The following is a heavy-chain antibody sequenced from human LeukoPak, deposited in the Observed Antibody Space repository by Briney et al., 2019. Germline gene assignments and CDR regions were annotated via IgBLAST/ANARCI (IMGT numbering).Heavy chain of an antibody. CDR3: AREKGDAFDI. V-gene: IGHV3-21*01. CDR1: GFTFSSYW. Sequence: RSGGSLRLSCAASGFTFSSYWMHWVRQAPGKGLEWVSSISSSSSYIYYADSVKGRFTISRDNAKNSLYLQMNSLRAEDTAVYYCAREKGDAFDIWGQGTMVTVSS. CDR2: ISSSSSYI. J-gene: IGHJ3*02.